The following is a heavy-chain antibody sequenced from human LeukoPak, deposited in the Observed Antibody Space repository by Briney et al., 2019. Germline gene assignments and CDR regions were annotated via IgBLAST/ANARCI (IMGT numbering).Heavy chain of an antibody. Sequence: GGSLRLSCAASGLTFSSYSMNWVRQAPGEGLEWVSSISSSSSYIYYADSVKGRFTISRDNAKNSLYLQMNSLRAEDTAVYYCARDQVNDYGDDTEFDYWGQGTLVTVS. D-gene: IGHD4-17*01. V-gene: IGHV3-21*01. CDR3: ARDQVNDYGDDTEFDY. J-gene: IGHJ4*02. CDR2: ISSSSSYI. CDR1: GLTFSSYS.